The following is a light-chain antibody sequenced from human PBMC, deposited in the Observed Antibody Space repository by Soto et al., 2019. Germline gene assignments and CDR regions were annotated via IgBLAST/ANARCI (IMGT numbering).Light chain of an antibody. CDR2: DVN. Sequence: QSVLAQPASVSGSFGQSITISCSGPNTDLGVYGYVSWYQHQPGKAPKLLIYDVNNRPSGISDRFSGSKSGDTASLTISGLQAEDEADYFCFSKISGFAYGFGTGTKVTV. V-gene: IGLV2-14*01. CDR3: FSKISGFAYG. J-gene: IGLJ1*01. CDR1: NTDLGVYGY.